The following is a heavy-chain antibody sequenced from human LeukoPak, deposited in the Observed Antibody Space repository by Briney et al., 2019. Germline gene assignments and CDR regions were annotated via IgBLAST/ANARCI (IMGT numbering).Heavy chain of an antibody. Sequence: GGSLRLSCAASGFTVSSNYMSWVRQAPGKGLEWVAVISYDGSNKYYADSVKGRFTISRDNSKNTLYLQMNSLRAEDTAVYYCAKGRYCSSTSCYTLDYWGQGTLVTVSS. V-gene: IGHV3-30*18. D-gene: IGHD2-2*02. CDR1: GFTVSSNY. CDR3: AKGRYCSSTSCYTLDY. J-gene: IGHJ4*02. CDR2: ISYDGSNK.